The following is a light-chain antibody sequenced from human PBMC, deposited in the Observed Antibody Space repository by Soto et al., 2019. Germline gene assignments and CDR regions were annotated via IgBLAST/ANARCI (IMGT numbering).Light chain of an antibody. V-gene: IGLV6-57*01. Sequence: NFMLTQPHSVSESPGKTVTISCTRSSGSIASNSVQWRQQRPGSSPTTVIYENNQRPSGVPDRFSGSIDSSSNSASLTISGLKTEDEADYYCHSYDSSNLWVFGGGTKLTVL. J-gene: IGLJ3*02. CDR2: ENN. CDR1: SGSIASNS. CDR3: HSYDSSNLWV.